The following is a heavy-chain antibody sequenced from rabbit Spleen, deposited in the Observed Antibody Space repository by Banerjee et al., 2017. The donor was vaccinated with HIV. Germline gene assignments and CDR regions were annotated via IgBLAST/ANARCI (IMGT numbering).Heavy chain of an antibody. CDR2: IRTTDIYT. D-gene: IGHD3-1*01. Sequence: QSLEESGGDLVKPEGSLTLTCTASGFSFSSGYDMCWVRQAPGTGLEWIACIRTTDIYTYFANWAKGRFTISKTSSTTVTLQMTSLTAADTATYFCAREKSGNHGHDLWGPGTLVTVS. CDR1: GFSFSSGYD. V-gene: IGHV1S40*01. J-gene: IGHJ6*01. CDR3: AREKSGNHGHDL.